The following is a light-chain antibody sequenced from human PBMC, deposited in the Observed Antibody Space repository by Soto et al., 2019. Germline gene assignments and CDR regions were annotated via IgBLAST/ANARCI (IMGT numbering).Light chain of an antibody. V-gene: IGKV3-11*01. CDR1: QSIATN. CDR2: DAS. CDR3: QHRREWPPGAS. Sequence: EIVLTQSPAILSLSPGEGATLSCRASQSIATNLAWYQQKPGQPPRLLIYDASDRATGIPARFSGSGSGADFTLTISSLEPEDVAVYYCQHRREWPPGASFGVGTKVEI. J-gene: IGKJ4*01.